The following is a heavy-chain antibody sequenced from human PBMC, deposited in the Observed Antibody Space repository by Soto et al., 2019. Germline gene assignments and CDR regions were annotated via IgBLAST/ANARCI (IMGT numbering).Heavy chain of an antibody. CDR1: GGSISSYY. CDR2: IYYSGST. CDR3: AREGYDFWSGYNTGWFDP. V-gene: IGHV4-59*01. J-gene: IGHJ5*02. D-gene: IGHD3-3*01. Sequence: SETLSLTCTVSGGSISSYYWSWIRQPPGKGLEWIGYIYYSGSTNYNPSLKSRVTISVDTSKNQFSLKLSSVTAADTAVYYCAREGYDFWSGYNTGWFDPWGQGTLVTVS.